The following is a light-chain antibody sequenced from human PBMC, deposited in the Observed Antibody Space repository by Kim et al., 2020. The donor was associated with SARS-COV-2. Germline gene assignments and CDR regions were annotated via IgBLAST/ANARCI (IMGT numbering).Light chain of an antibody. CDR3: QQNNSNPRT. CDR2: AAS. V-gene: IGKV1-16*01. Sequence: ASIGDRVTITCRASQSITNHLTWYQQRPGKAPKPLIYAASNLQNGVPSRFSGSGSGTDFTLTIASLQPEDFATYYCQQNNSNPRTFGGGTKVDIK. J-gene: IGKJ4*01. CDR1: QSITNH.